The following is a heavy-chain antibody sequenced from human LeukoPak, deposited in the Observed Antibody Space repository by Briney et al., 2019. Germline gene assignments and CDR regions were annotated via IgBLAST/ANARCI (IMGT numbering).Heavy chain of an antibody. D-gene: IGHD1-26*01. J-gene: IGHJ4*02. CDR1: GFTFSSYS. V-gene: IGHV3-21*01. CDR2: ISSSSSYI. CDR3: ARDYSGSYYRYFDY. Sequence: GGSLRLSCAAPGFTFSSYSMNWVRQAPGKGLEWVSSISSSSSYIYYADSVKGRFTISRDNAKNSLYLQMNSLRAEDTAVYYCARDYSGSYYRYFDYRGQGTLVTVSS.